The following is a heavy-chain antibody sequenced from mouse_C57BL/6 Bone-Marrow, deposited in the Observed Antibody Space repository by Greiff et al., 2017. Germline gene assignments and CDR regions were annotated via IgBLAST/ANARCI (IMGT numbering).Heavy chain of an antibody. CDR2: ISYDGSN. V-gene: IGHV3-6*01. CDR1: GYSITSGYY. J-gene: IGHJ4*01. Sequence: ESGPGLVKPSQSLSLTCSVTGYSITSGYYWNWIRQFPGNKLEWMGYISYDGSNNYNPSLKNRISITRDTSNTQFFLKLNSVTTEDTATDYCAREGYYGSEAMDYWGQGTSVTVSS. CDR3: AREGYYGSEAMDY. D-gene: IGHD1-1*01.